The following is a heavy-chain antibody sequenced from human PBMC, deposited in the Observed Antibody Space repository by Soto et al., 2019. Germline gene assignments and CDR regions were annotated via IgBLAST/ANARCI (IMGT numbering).Heavy chain of an antibody. CDR1: GYSFTSLD. J-gene: IGHJ4*02. CDR3: ARGVSAGVDY. V-gene: IGHV1-8*01. D-gene: IGHD1-26*01. Sequence: AAVKVSCKASGYSFTSLDINWVRQTAGQGLEWMGWMQPSTGRTGYAQKFQGRVTMTRDTSIKTAYMELTTLTSDDTAFYYCARGVSAGVDYWGQGTLPTVSS. CDR2: MQPSTGRT.